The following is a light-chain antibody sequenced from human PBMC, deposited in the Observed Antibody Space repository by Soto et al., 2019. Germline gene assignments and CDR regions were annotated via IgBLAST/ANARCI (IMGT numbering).Light chain of an antibody. CDR3: QAWDRSTVV. V-gene: IGLV3-1*01. J-gene: IGLJ2*01. CDR1: KLGDKY. Sequence: SYELTQPPSVSVSPGQTASITCSGDKLGDKYVYWYQQKPGQSPVLVIYQDKKRPSGIPERFSGSNSGNTASLTISGTQAMDEADYYCQAWDRSTVVFGGGTKLTVL. CDR2: QDK.